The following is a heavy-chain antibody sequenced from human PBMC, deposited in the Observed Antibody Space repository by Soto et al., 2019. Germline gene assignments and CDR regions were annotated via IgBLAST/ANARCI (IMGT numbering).Heavy chain of an antibody. Sequence: QVQLVQSGAEVKKPGASVKVSCKASGYTFTSYGISWVRQAPGQGLEWMGWISAYNGNTNYAQKLQGRVTMTTDTSTSTAYMELRSLRSDDTAVYYCARDHPGDSSGYYHEGYFDYWGQGTLVTVSS. CDR3: ARDHPGDSSGYYHEGYFDY. D-gene: IGHD3-22*01. CDR2: ISAYNGNT. CDR1: GYTFTSYG. V-gene: IGHV1-18*01. J-gene: IGHJ4*02.